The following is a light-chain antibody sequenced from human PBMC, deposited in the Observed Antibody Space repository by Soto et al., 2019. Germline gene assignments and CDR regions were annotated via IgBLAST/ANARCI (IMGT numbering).Light chain of an antibody. CDR3: QSYDSSLSVLYV. J-gene: IGLJ1*01. Sequence: QSVLTQPASVSGSPGQSITISCTGTSSDVGAGNLVSWYQQHPGKAPKLLIYEDSKRPSGVPDRFSGSKSGNSASLAITGLQAEDEADYYCQSYDSSLSVLYVFGTGTKVTVL. CDR1: SSDVGAGNL. V-gene: IGLV2-14*02. CDR2: EDS.